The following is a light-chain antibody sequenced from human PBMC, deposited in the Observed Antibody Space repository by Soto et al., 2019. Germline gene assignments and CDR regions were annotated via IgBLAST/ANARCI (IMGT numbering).Light chain of an antibody. CDR3: NSYTSSSTHV. V-gene: IGLV2-14*01. CDR1: SRDVGGYNY. CDR2: EVT. J-gene: IGLJ7*01. Sequence: QSVLTQPASVSGSPGQSSTTACTGTSRDVGGYNYLSWYQQHPGKAPKLMIYEVTDRPSGVSTRFSGSKSGNTASLTISGLQAEDEADYYCNSYTSSSTHVFGTGTQLTVL.